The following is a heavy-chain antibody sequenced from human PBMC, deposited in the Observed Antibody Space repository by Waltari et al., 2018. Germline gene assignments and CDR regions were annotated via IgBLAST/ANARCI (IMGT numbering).Heavy chain of an antibody. D-gene: IGHD4-4*01. J-gene: IGHJ6*02. V-gene: IGHV4-59*01. CDR1: GGSISSYY. CDR2: IYYSGST. CDR3: ARGGYSNYYYGMDV. Sequence: QVQLQESGPGLVQPSETLSLPCPVSGGSISSYYWIWIRQPPGKGLEWIGYIYYSGSTNYHPSLKSRVTISVDTSKNQFSLKLSSVTAADTAVYYCARGGYSNYYYGMDVWGQGTTVTVSS.